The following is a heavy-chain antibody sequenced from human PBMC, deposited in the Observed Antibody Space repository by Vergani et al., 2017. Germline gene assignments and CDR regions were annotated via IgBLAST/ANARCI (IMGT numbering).Heavy chain of an antibody. J-gene: IGHJ5*01. V-gene: IGHV3-74*03. Sequence: EVQLVESGGGSVQSGGSLRLSCVASVFSFNTYWMHWVRQVPGKGLMWVARIDEYGNRATYGDFETGRFTISRDNAKNPVFLQMNNLRADDAGVYYCVRTEYCTGIACNTRFDSWGQGALVTVSS. D-gene: IGHD2-8*02. CDR1: VFSFNTYW. CDR3: VRTEYCTGIACNTRFDS. CDR2: IDEYGNRA.